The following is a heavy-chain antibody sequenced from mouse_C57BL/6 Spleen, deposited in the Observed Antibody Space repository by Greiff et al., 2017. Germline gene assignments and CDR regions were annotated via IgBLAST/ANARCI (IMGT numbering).Heavy chain of an antibody. CDR2: IWSDGST. Sequence: QVQLQQSGPGLVAPSQSLSITCTVSGFSFTSYGVHWVRQPPGKGLEWLVVIWSDGSTTYNSALKSRLSISKDNSKSQVFLKMNSLQTDDTAMYYCARHGITFSYAMDYWGQGTSVTVSS. J-gene: IGHJ4*01. CDR1: GFSFTSYG. CDR3: ARHGITFSYAMDY. V-gene: IGHV2-6-1*01. D-gene: IGHD4-1*01.